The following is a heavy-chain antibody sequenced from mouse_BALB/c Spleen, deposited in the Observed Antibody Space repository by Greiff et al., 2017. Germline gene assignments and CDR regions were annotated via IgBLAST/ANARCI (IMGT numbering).Heavy chain of an antibody. CDR3: ARGGYDYAMDY. D-gene: IGHD2-2*01. CDR1: GFSLTGYG. CDR2: IWGDGST. J-gene: IGHJ4*01. V-gene: IGHV2-6-7*01. Sequence: VQGVESGPGLVAPSQSLSITCTVSGFSLTGYGVNWVRQPPGKGLEWLGMIWGDGSTDYNSALKSRLSISKDNSKSQVFLKMNSLQTDDTARYYCARGGYDYAMDYWGQGTSVTVSS.